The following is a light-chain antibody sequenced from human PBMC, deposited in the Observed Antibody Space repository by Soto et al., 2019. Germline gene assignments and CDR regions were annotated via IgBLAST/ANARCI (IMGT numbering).Light chain of an antibody. CDR3: LQDFNYPRT. Sequence: EIVLTQSPGTLSLSPGERATLSCRASQSVSNNYLAWYQQKPGQAPRLLIYAASTRAAAVPDRFTGSGSGTEFTLTINSLQPEDFASYYCLQDFNYPRTFGQGTKVDIK. J-gene: IGKJ1*01. CDR2: AAS. V-gene: IGKV3-20*01. CDR1: QSVSNNY.